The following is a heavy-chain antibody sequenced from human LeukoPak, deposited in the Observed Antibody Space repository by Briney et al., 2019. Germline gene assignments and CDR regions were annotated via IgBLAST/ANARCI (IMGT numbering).Heavy chain of an antibody. D-gene: IGHD6-19*01. CDR2: IYYSGST. V-gene: IGHV4-59*01. Sequence: SETLSLTCTVSGGSISSYYWSWIRQPPGKGLEWIGYIYYSGSTNYNPSLKSRVTISVDTSKNQFTLKLSSVTAADTAVYYCARVLAVAGEGSFDYWGQGTLVTVSS. CDR1: GGSISSYY. CDR3: ARVLAVAGEGSFDY. J-gene: IGHJ4*02.